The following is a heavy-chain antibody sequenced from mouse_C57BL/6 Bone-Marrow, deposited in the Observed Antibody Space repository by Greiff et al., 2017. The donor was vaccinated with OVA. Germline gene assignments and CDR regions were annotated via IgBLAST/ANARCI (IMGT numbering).Heavy chain of an antibody. V-gene: IGHV1-52*01. CDR3: ARSRGYDGGFAY. CDR2: IDPSDSET. Sequence: QVQLKQPGAELVRPGSSVKLSCKASGYTFTSYWMHWVKQRPIQGLEWIGNIDPSDSETHYNQKFKDKATLTVDKSSSTAYMQLSSLTSEDSAVYYCARSRGYDGGFAYWGQGTLVTVSA. CDR1: GYTFTSYW. D-gene: IGHD2-2*01. J-gene: IGHJ3*01.